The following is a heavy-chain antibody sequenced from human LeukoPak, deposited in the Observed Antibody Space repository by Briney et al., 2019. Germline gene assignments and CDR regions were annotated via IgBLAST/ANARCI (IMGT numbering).Heavy chain of an antibody. J-gene: IGHJ5*02. CDR1: GFTVSSNY. CDR2: IYSDGST. CDR3: ARANSATIPGVDP. V-gene: IGHV3-53*01. D-gene: IGHD1-26*01. Sequence: GGSLRLSCAASGFTVSSNYMSWVRQAPGKGLEWVSIIYSDGSTYYADSVKGRFTISRDNSKNTLYLQMNGLTAEDTAVYYCARANSATIPGVDPWSQGTLVTVSS.